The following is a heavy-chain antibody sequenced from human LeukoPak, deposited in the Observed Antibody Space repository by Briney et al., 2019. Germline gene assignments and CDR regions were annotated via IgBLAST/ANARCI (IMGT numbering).Heavy chain of an antibody. D-gene: IGHD3-10*01. V-gene: IGHV3-7*01. J-gene: IGHJ4*02. Sequence: PGGSLRLSCAASGFTFTTYWMSWIRQLPGKGLERVANINQDGTEKYYVDSVKGRFTISRDNAKNSLDLQMNSLRVEDTGIYYCVKVAKYYYGSETYYFFEHWGQGTPVTASS. CDR2: INQDGTEK. CDR3: VKVAKYYYGSETYYFFEH. CDR1: GFTFTTYW.